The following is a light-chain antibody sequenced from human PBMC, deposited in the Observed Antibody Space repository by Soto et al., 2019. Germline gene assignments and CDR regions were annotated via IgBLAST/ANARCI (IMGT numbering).Light chain of an antibody. J-gene: IGKJ4*01. CDR2: GAS. CDR1: QCVSGNF. Sequence: EIVLTQYPGTLSLSPGERSTLSCMAIQCVSGNFLAWYQEKPGQAPRLLIYGASSRATGTPDRFSGSGSGTDFTLTISRLEPEDFAIYYCRQYCRSLGFAFGGGTKVDFK. CDR3: RQYCRSLGFA. V-gene: IGKV3-20*01.